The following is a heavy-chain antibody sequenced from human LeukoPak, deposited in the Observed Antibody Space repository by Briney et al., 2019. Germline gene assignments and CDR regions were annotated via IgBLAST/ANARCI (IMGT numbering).Heavy chain of an antibody. CDR3: ASAPKLHGGNSEAFDI. J-gene: IGHJ3*02. CDR1: GGSISSSSYY. D-gene: IGHD4-23*01. CDR2: IYYSGST. Sequence: SETLSLTCTVSGGSISSSSYYWGWIRQPPGKGLEWIGSIYYSGSTYYNPSLKSRVTISVDTSKNQFSLKLSSVTAADTAVYYCASAPKLHGGNSEAFDIWGQGTMVAVSS. V-gene: IGHV4-39*01.